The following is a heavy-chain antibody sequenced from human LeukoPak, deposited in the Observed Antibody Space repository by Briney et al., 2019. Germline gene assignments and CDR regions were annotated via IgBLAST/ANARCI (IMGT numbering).Heavy chain of an antibody. D-gene: IGHD3-10*01. Sequence: ASVKVSCKASGYTFTSYGISWVRQAPGQGLEWMGWISAYNGNTNYAQKLQGRVTMTTDTSTSTAYMELRSLRSDDTAVYYCARDNYYGSGSYLYYFDYWGQGTPVTVSS. CDR1: GYTFTSYG. V-gene: IGHV1-18*01. CDR3: ARDNYYGSGSYLYYFDY. CDR2: ISAYNGNT. J-gene: IGHJ4*02.